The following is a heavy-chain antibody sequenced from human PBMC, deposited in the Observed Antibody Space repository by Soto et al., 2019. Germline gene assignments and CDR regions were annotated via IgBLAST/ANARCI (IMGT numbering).Heavy chain of an antibody. CDR3: ARGRQLLFYGMDV. CDR1: GFTFSSYE. V-gene: IGHV3-48*03. J-gene: IGHJ6*02. D-gene: IGHD2-2*01. CDR2: ISSSGSTI. Sequence: GGSLRLSCAASGFTFSSYEMNWVRQAPGKGLEWVSYISSSGSTIYYADSVKGRFTISRDNAKNSLYLQMNSLRAEDTAVYYCARGRQLLFYGMDVWGQGTTVTVSS.